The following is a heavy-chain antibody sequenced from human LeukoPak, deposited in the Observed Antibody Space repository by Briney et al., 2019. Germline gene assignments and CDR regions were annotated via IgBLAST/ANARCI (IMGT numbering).Heavy chain of an antibody. CDR2: ISYDGGNK. Sequence: PGRSLRLSCAASGFAFSSYGMHWVRQAPGKGLEWVALISYDGGNKYYADSVKGRFTISRDNSKNTLYLQMNSLRAEDTAVYYCAKDYCSSTSCKTIDYWGQGTLVTVSS. V-gene: IGHV3-30*18. CDR3: AKDYCSSTSCKTIDY. J-gene: IGHJ4*02. CDR1: GFAFSSYG. D-gene: IGHD2-2*01.